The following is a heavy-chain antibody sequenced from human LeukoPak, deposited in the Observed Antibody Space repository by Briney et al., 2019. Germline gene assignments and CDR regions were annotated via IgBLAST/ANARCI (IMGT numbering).Heavy chain of an antibody. CDR2: IYNSGST. CDR1: GGSISSYY. V-gene: IGHV4-4*08. J-gene: IGHJ4*02. D-gene: IGHD3-10*01. Sequence: SETLSLTCTVSGGSISSYYWNWIRQPPGKGLEWIGYIYNSGSTNNNPSLKSRVTISVDTSKNQFSLKLSSVTAADTAVYYCARTRYYYNSRSYGAPYYFDYWGQGTLVTVSS. CDR3: ARTRYYYNSRSYGAPYYFDY.